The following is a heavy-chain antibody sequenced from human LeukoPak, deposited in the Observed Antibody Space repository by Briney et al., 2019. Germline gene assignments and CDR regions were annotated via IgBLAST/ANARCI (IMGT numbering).Heavy chain of an antibody. CDR3: ARGRESRDGYPPRFDP. Sequence: AASVKVSCKASGYTFTSYYMHWVRQAPGQGLEWMGIINPSGGSTSYAQKFQGRVTITADKSTSTAYMELSSLRSEDTAVYYCARGRESRDGYPPRFDPWGQGTLVTVSS. CDR2: INPSGGST. J-gene: IGHJ5*02. V-gene: IGHV1-46*01. D-gene: IGHD5-24*01. CDR1: GYTFTSYY.